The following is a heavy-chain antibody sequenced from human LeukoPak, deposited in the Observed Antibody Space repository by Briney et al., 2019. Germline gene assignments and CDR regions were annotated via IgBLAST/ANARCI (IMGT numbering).Heavy chain of an antibody. V-gene: IGHV3-33*06. CDR2: IWYDGSNK. J-gene: IGHJ5*02. CDR3: AKDGSAGGDFWSGYYLNWFDP. CDR1: GFTFSSYG. D-gene: IGHD3-3*01. Sequence: SGGSLRLSCAASGFTFSSYGMHWVRQAPGKELEWGAVIWYDGSNKYYADSVKGRFTISRDNSKNTLYLQMNSLRAEDTAVYYCAKDGSAGGDFWSGYYLNWFDPWGQGTLVTVSS.